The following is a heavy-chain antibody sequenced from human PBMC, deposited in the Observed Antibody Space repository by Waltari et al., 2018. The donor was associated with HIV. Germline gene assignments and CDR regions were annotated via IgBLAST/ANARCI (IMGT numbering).Heavy chain of an antibody. Sequence: QVQLVQSGSELKKPGASVKVSCKASGYTFTTYACNWVRQAPGHGLEWMGWINTKTGNPTYAQGFTGRFVFSLDTSVSTAYLQISSLKAEDTAVYYCARGWSTSSFGPWGQGTLVTVSS. CDR3: ARGWSTSSFGP. V-gene: IGHV7-4-1*02. CDR1: GYTFTTYA. CDR2: INTKTGNP. D-gene: IGHD2-2*01. J-gene: IGHJ5*02.